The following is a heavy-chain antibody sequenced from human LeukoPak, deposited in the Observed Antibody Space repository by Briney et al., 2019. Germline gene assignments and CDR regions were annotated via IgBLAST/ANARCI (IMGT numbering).Heavy chain of an antibody. D-gene: IGHD5-18*01. J-gene: IGHJ6*02. V-gene: IGHV4-39*01. CDR2: IYYSGST. CDR3: ARTARNYYGMDV. CDR1: GGSISSSSYY. Sequence: SETLSLTCTVSGGSISSSSYYWGWIRQPPGKGLEWIGSIYYSGSTYYNPSLKSRVTISVDTSKNQFSLKLSSVTDADTAVYYCARTARNYYGMDVWGQGTTVTVSS.